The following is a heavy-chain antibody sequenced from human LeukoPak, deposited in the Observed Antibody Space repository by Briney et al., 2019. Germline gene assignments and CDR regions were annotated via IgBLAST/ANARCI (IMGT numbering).Heavy chain of an antibody. D-gene: IGHD1-26*01. V-gene: IGHV3-48*01. CDR1: GFTFSSYS. CDR3: AGTDSGSYSRWFDY. J-gene: IGHJ4*02. Sequence: PGGSLRLSCAASGFTFSSYSMKWVRQAPGKGLEWVSYISSSSSIIYYADFVKGRFTVSRDNAKNSLYLQMNSLRAEDTAVYYCAGTDSGSYSRWFDYRGQGTLVTVSS. CDR2: ISSSSSII.